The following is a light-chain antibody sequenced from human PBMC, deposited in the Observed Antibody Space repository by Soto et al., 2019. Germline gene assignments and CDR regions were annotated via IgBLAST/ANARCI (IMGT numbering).Light chain of an antibody. CDR2: GGS. Sequence: EIVLTHSPGTLSVSPLYIATLSCSSSQSVSNNLAWYQQKPGQAPRLLIHGGSTRATGIPDRFSGSGSGTDFTLTISSLQSEDFAVYYCQQYGSSPWTFGQGTKVDIK. J-gene: IGKJ1*01. CDR3: QQYGSSPWT. CDR1: QSVSNN. V-gene: IGKV3D-15*01.